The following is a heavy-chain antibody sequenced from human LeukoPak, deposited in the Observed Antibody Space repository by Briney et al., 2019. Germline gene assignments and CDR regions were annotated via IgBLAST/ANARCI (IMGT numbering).Heavy chain of an antibody. CDR1: GFTFSSYS. D-gene: IGHD3-9*01. J-gene: IGHJ3*02. V-gene: IGHV3-21*04. CDR2: ISSGSSYI. CDR3: ARNRTGYSSDGAFDI. Sequence: PGGSLRLSCAASGFTFSSYSMNWVRQAPGRGLEWVSSISSGSSYIYYADSVKGRFTISRDNAKNSLYLQMNSLRAEDTAVYYCARNRTGYSSDGAFDIWGQGTMVTVSS.